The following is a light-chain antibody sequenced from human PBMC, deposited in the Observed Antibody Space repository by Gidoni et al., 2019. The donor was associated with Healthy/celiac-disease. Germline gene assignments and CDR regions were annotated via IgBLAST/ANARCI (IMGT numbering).Light chain of an antibody. V-gene: IGLV6-57*04. CDR2: EDN. Sequence: NFMLTQPHSVSESPGKTVTISCTRSSGSIASNYVQWYQQRPGSAPTTVIYEDNQRPSGVPDRFSGSIDSSSNSASLTISGLKTEDEAEYYCQSYDSSIHWVFGGGTKLTVL. CDR3: QSYDSSIHWV. CDR1: SGSIASNY. J-gene: IGLJ3*02.